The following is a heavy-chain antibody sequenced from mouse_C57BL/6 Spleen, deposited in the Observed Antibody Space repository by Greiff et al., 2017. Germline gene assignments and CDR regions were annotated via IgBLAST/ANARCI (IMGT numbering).Heavy chain of an antibody. D-gene: IGHD4-1*01. Sequence: QVQLQQSGAELVKPGASVKISCKASGYAFSSYWMNWVKQRPGKGLEWIGQIYPGDSDTNYNGKFKGKATLTADKSSSTAYMQLSSLTSEDSAVYFCARRELGRPFDYWGQGTTLTVSS. CDR3: ARRELGRPFDY. CDR2: IYPGDSDT. CDR1: GYAFSSYW. V-gene: IGHV1-80*01. J-gene: IGHJ2*01.